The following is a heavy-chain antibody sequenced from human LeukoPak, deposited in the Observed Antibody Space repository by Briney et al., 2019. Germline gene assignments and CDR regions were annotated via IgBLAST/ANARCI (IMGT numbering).Heavy chain of an antibody. CDR1: GGSISSGGYY. J-gene: IGHJ4*02. Sequence: PSETLSLTCTVSGGSISSGGYYWSWIRQPPGKGLEWIGYIYHSGSTNYNPSLKSRVTISVDTSKNQFSLKLRSVTAADTAVYYFVRSPGTMVRGITRSFFDYWGQGTQVTVSS. V-gene: IGHV4-30-2*01. CDR2: IYHSGST. CDR3: VRSPGTMVRGITRSFFDY. D-gene: IGHD3-10*01.